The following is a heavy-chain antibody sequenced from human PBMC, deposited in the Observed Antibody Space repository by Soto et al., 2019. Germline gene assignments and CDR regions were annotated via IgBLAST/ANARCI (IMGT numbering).Heavy chain of an antibody. CDR2: VRTKSDGGTT. Sequence: EVQLVESGGGFVKPGGSLRLSCAASGFTFNNAWMNWVRQAPGKGLEWVGRVRTKSDGGTTDYAAPVKGRFTISRDDSKNTLFLQMNSLKTEDTAVYYCTTDDFGVAIIRDYWCQGTLVTVSS. CDR1: GFTFNNAW. J-gene: IGHJ4*02. V-gene: IGHV3-15*07. D-gene: IGHD3-3*01. CDR3: TTDDFGVAIIRDY.